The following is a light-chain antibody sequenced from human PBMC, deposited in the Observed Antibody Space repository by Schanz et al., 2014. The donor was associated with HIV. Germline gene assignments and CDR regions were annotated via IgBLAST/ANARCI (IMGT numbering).Light chain of an antibody. CDR1: SSNIGSNT. CDR3: AAWDDSLSGWV. CDR2: SNN. V-gene: IGLV1-44*01. Sequence: QSVLTQPPSASGTPGQRVTISCSGSSSNIGSNTVNWYQQLPGPAPKLLIYSNNQRPSGVPDRFSGSKSGTSASLAISGLQSEDEADYYCAAWDDSLSGWVFGGGTKLTVL. J-gene: IGLJ3*02.